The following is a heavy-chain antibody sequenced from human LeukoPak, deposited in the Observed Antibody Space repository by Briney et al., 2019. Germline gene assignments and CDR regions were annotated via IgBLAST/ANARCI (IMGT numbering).Heavy chain of an antibody. V-gene: IGHV1-69*05. J-gene: IGHJ4*02. Sequence: SVKVSCKASGGTFSSYAISWVRQAPGQGLEWMGGIIPIFGTANYAQKFQGRVTITTDESTSTAYMELSSLRSEDTAVYYCARGLAPFYYYDSSGYYSNWGQGTLVTVSS. CDR3: ARGLAPFYYYDSSGYYSN. CDR1: GGTFSSYA. CDR2: IIPIFGTA. D-gene: IGHD3-22*01.